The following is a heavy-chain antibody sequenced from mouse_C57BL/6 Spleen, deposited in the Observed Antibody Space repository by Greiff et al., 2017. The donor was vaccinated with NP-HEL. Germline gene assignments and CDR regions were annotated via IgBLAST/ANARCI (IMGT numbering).Heavy chain of an antibody. CDR2: INPSNGGT. CDR3: ARRIYYDGYFDV. Sequence: QVHVKQPGTELVKPGASVKLSCKASGYTFTSYWMHWVKQRPGQGLEWIGNINPSNGGTNYNEKFKSKATLTVDKSSSTAYMQLSSLTSEDSAVYYCARRIYYDGYFDVWGTGTTVTVSS. CDR1: GYTFTSYW. J-gene: IGHJ1*03. D-gene: IGHD2-4*01. V-gene: IGHV1-53*01.